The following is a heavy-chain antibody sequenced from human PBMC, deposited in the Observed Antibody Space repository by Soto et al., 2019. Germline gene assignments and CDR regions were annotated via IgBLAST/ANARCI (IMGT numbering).Heavy chain of an antibody. CDR3: ARSRYDFWSGYHNSPGGV. CDR2: INSDGSST. D-gene: IGHD3-3*01. Sequence: EVQLVESGGGLVQPGGSLRLSCAASGFTFSSYWMHWVRQAPGKGLVWVSRINSDGSSTSYADSVKGRFTISRDNAKNTLYLQMNSLRAEDTAVSDCARSRYDFWSGYHNSPGGVWGKGTTVTVSS. J-gene: IGHJ6*04. V-gene: IGHV3-74*01. CDR1: GFTFSSYW.